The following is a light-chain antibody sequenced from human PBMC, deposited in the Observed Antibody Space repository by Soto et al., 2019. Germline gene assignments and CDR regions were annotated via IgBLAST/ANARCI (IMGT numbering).Light chain of an antibody. CDR3: QQYGSSPLT. Sequence: EMVVTHSPATLSSFPDDRVTLSCRASQYINTRLAWYQHRPGQAPRLLIYQTSIRAAGIPARFSGSGSGTDFTLTISRLEPEDFAVYYCQQYGSSPLTFGGGTKVDIK. J-gene: IGKJ4*01. CDR2: QTS. CDR1: QYINTR. V-gene: IGKV3-20*01.